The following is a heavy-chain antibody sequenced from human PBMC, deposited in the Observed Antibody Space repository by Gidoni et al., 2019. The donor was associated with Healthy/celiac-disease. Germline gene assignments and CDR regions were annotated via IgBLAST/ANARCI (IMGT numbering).Heavy chain of an antibody. D-gene: IGHD2-21*02. Sequence: EVQLVQSGAEVKTPGESLKISCTGSGYRFTSYWIGWLRQMPWKVLEWRGIIYPGDSYTRYSPSFQGQVTSSADNSISTAYLQWSSLKDADTAMYYCARGKEVTGIDYWGQGTLVTVSS. J-gene: IGHJ4*02. CDR1: GYRFTSYW. CDR3: ARGKEVTGIDY. CDR2: IYPGDSYT. V-gene: IGHV5-51*03.